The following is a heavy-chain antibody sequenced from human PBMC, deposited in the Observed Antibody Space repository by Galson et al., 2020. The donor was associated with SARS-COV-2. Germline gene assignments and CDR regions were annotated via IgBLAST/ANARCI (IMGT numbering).Heavy chain of an antibody. D-gene: IGHD2-2*01. J-gene: IGHJ6*03. CDR2: IRGSGDNT. V-gene: IGHV3-23*01. Sequence: ASVKVSCVASGFIFSDYAMSWVRQATGKGLEWVSAIRGSGDNTYSADSAKGRFTISRDNSKNTLFLQMNSLRGDDTAVYYCSKLDCARTRCSAGFVAYYSFYYMDVWGKGTTVTSSS. CDR3: SKLDCARTRCSAGFVAYYSFYYMDV. CDR1: GFIFSDYA.